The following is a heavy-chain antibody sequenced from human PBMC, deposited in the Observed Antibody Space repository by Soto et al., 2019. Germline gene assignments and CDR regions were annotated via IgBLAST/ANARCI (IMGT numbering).Heavy chain of an antibody. CDR3: ARDLAAGDH. Sequence: QVQLVQSGAEVKKPGASEKLSCRTSGYTFTHYYIHWVRPAPGQGLEWLGIINTASGSTNDAQDFQGRVTLTMDTSTTTVYMDLSGLRAEDTAIFYCARDLAAGDHWGQGTLVTVSS. D-gene: IGHD6-13*01. CDR2: INTASGST. J-gene: IGHJ4*02. V-gene: IGHV1-46*01. CDR1: GYTFTHYY.